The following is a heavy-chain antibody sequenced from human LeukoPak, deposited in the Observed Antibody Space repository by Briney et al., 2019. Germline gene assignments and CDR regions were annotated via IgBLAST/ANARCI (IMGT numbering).Heavy chain of an antibody. V-gene: IGHV3-11*01. CDR3: ARDVRGQYYFDY. J-gene: IGHJ4*02. D-gene: IGHD3-10*02. CDR1: GFIFSDYY. CDR2: ISSSGGTI. Sequence: GGSLRLSCAASGFIFSDYYMSWIRRAPEKELEWVSYISSSGGTIYYADSVKGRFTISRDNAKNSLYLQMNSLRAEDTAVYYCARDVRGQYYFDYWGRGTLVTVSS.